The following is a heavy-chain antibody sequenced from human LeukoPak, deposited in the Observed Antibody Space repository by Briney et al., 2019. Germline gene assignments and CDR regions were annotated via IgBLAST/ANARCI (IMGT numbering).Heavy chain of an antibody. CDR2: IYYSGST. V-gene: IGHV4-39*01. D-gene: IGHD3-9*01. CDR3: VRPLDYDILTGYSRYYYYYYMDV. CDR1: GGSISSSSYY. Sequence: SSETLSLTCTVCGGSISSSSYYWGWIRQPPGKGLEWIGSIYYSGSTYYNLSLKSRVTISVDTSKNQFSLKLSSVTAADTAVYYCVRPLDYDILTGYSRYYYYYYMDVSGKGTTVTVSS. J-gene: IGHJ6*03.